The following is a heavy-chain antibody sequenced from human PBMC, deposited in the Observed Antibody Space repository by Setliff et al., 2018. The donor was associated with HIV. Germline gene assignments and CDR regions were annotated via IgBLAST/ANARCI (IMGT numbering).Heavy chain of an antibody. Sequence: PSETLSLTCTVSGGSINNGYHYWVWIRQTPGKGPEWIGGIYYTGSAHYNPSLKSRVTISVDTSKNQFSMKLTSLTAADTTVYYCARERDDSGDYLSLFVHWGQGALVTVSS. D-gene: IGHD4-17*01. V-gene: IGHV4-39*02. J-gene: IGHJ4*02. CDR2: IYYTGSA. CDR1: GGSINNGYHY. CDR3: ARERDDSGDYLSLFVH.